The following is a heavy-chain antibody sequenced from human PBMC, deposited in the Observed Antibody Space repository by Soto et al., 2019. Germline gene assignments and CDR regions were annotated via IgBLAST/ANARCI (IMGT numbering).Heavy chain of an antibody. CDR1: GFTFNNYA. CDR3: AKGLKWELPLEY. J-gene: IGHJ4*02. CDR2: IGIGGDKT. D-gene: IGHD1-26*01. V-gene: IGHV3-23*01. Sequence: GGSLRLSCAASGFTFNNYAMTWVRQAPGKGLEWVSAIGIGGDKTYYADSVRGRFTISRDNSKNTMYLQMNSLRAEDTAIYKCAKGLKWELPLEYWGQGTLVTVSS.